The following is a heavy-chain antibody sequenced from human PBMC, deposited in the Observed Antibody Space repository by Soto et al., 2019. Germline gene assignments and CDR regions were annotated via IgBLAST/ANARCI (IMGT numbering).Heavy chain of an antibody. V-gene: IGHV3-33*01. D-gene: IGHD3-10*01. CDR1: GFTFSSYG. CDR2: IWYDGSNK. J-gene: IGHJ6*02. CDR3: ARDGPMVRGVNYYYYYGMDV. Sequence: QVQLVESGGGVVQPGRSLRLSCAASGFTFSSYGMHWVRQAPGKGLEWVAVIWYDGSNKYYADSVKGRFTISRDNSKNTLYLQMNSLRAEDTAVYYGARDGPMVRGVNYYYYYGMDVWGQGTTVTVSS.